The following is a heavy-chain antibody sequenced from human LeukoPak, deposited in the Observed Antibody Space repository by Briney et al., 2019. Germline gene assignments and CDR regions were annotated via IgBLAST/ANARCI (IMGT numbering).Heavy chain of an antibody. CDR2: IRYDGSNK. V-gene: IGHV3-30*02. D-gene: IGHD2-2*01. Sequence: PGGSLRLSCAASGFTFSSYGMHWVRQAPGKGLEWVAFIRYDGSNKYYADSVKGRFTISRDNSKNTLYLQMNSLRAEDTAVYYCAKGDQLLEYDAFDIWGQGTMVTVSS. CDR3: AKGDQLLEYDAFDI. CDR1: GFTFSSYG. J-gene: IGHJ3*02.